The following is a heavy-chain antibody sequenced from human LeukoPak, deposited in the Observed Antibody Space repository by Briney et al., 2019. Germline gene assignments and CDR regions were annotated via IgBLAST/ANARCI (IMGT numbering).Heavy chain of an antibody. Sequence: ASVKVSCKASGYTFTSYYMHWVRQAPGQGLEWMGLINPSGGSTSYAQKFQGRVTMTRDPSTTTVYMELSSLRSEDTAVYYCARNHCSGGSCHFDYWGQGTLVTVSS. J-gene: IGHJ4*02. CDR1: GYTFTSYY. V-gene: IGHV1-46*01. D-gene: IGHD2-15*01. CDR2: INPSGGST. CDR3: ARNHCSGGSCHFDY.